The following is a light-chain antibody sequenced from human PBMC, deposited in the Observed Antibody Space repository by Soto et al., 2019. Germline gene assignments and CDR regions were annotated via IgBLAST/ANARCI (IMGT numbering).Light chain of an antibody. Sequence: VTPGRPSSTFGSARQSLLYSSGYTYLDWYLQKPGQSPKLLIYMGSNRVSGVPGRFSGSGSGTDFTLKISSVEAEDVGVYYCTQPPYTPITVGKGTRLEIK. V-gene: IGKV2-28*01. CDR3: TQPPYTPIT. CDR1: QSLLYSSGYTY. CDR2: MGS. J-gene: IGKJ5*01.